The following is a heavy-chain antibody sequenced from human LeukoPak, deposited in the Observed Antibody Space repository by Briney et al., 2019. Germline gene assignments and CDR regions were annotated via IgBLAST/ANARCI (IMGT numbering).Heavy chain of an antibody. J-gene: IGHJ4*02. V-gene: IGHV3-7*03. CDR3: ARHGDFCFDN. CDR1: GFTFSHYW. Sequence: GGSLRLSCVVSGFTFSHYWMNWVRQAPGKGLEYVAYINPDGSEKNCVDSVKGRFSISRDNAQNTLFLQMNSLRAEDTALYYCARHGDFCFDNWGQGTPVTVSS. CDR2: INPDGSEK. D-gene: IGHD4-17*01.